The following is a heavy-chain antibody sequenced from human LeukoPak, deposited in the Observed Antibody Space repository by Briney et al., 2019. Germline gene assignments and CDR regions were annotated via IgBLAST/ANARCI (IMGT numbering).Heavy chain of an antibody. Sequence: SETLSLTCAVYGGSFSGYYWSWIRQPPGKGPEWIGEINHSGSTNYNPSLKSRVTISVDTSKNQFSLKLSSVSAADTAVYYCAAYSGSVRGSAYFDYWGQGTLVTVSS. J-gene: IGHJ4*02. D-gene: IGHD1-26*01. CDR3: AAYSGSVRGSAYFDY. V-gene: IGHV4-34*01. CDR1: GGSFSGYY. CDR2: INHSGST.